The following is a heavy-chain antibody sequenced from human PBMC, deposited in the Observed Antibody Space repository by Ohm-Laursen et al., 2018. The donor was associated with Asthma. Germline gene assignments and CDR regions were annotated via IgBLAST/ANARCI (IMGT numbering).Heavy chain of an antibody. CDR1: GGTFSSYA. D-gene: IGHD2-2*01. J-gene: IGHJ4*02. Sequence: ASVKVSCKASGGTFSSYAINWVRQAPGQGLEWMGIINPSGGSTSYAQKFQGRVTMTRDTSTSTVYMELSSLRSEDTAVYYCARLHTSSTSQDYWGQGTLVTVSS. CDR3: ARLHTSSTSQDY. CDR2: INPSGGST. V-gene: IGHV1-46*01.